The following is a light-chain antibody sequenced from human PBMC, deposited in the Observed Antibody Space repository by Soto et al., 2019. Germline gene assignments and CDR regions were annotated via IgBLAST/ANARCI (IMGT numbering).Light chain of an antibody. CDR2: AAS. CDR1: QTIFNF. J-gene: IGKJ1*01. CDR3: QQCYSSTWT. Sequence: DIQMTQSPSSLSASVGDRVTITCRASQTIFNFLNWYQQKPGKAPKLVIYAASNLQSGVPSRFSGRGSGTEFPLTISSLQPEDFATYFCQQCYSSTWTFGQGTNLEI. V-gene: IGKV1-39*01.